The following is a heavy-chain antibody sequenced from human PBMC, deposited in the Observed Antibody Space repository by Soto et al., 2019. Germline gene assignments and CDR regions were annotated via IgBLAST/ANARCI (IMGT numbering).Heavy chain of an antibody. J-gene: IGHJ2*01. CDR2: IGGRGVST. V-gene: IGHV3-23*01. CDR3: AKHAIVVVAAATDWYFDV. D-gene: IGHD2-15*01. Sequence: EVQLLESGGGLVQSGGSLRLSCAASGFTFSNLAMSWVRQAPGKGLEWVSTIGGRGVSTFYADSVKGRFTISRDNSQNTLYRQMNSLRSEDTAVYYCAKHAIVVVAAATDWYFDVCGRGTLVTVSS. CDR1: GFTFSNLA.